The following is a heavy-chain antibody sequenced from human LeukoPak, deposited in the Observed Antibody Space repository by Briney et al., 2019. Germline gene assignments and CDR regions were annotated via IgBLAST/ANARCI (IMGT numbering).Heavy chain of an antibody. CDR3: VRDPRDDHNSLDS. CDR1: GFSFSDYW. CDR2: IKEDGSAR. J-gene: IGHJ5*01. V-gene: IGHV3-7*03. Sequence: PGGSLRLSCAASGFSFSDYWMSWVRQSPEKGLEWVANIKEDGSARYYVDSVKGRFTISRDNAKNSLYLQMTSLRAEDTAMYYCVRDPRDDHNSLDSWGQGTQVTVSS.